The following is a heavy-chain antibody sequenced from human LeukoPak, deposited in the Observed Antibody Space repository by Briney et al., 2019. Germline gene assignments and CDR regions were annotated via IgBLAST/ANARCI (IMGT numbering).Heavy chain of an antibody. Sequence: ASVKVSCKASGYTFTSYYMHWVRQAPGQALEWMGIINPSGGSASYAQKFQGRVTMTRDMSTSTVYMELSSLRSEDTAVYYCARDRGSSGYYGYWGQGTLVTVSS. CDR1: GYTFTSYY. J-gene: IGHJ4*02. CDR3: ARDRGSSGYYGY. V-gene: IGHV1-46*01. D-gene: IGHD3-22*01. CDR2: INPSGGSA.